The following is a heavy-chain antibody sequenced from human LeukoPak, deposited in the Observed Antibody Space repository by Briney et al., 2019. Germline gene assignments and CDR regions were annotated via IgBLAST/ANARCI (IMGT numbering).Heavy chain of an antibody. V-gene: IGHV1-2*02. CDR1: GYTLTGYY. CDR3: ATQRGSYLWGTDFDY. D-gene: IGHD3-16*01. CDR2: INPNSGDT. J-gene: IGHJ4*02. Sequence: GASLKVSCTASGYTLTGYYMHWVRQAPGQGHEWMGWINPNSGDTKYAQKFQGRVTMTRDTSISTAYMELSRLRSDDTAVYYCATQRGSYLWGTDFDYWGQGTLVTVSS.